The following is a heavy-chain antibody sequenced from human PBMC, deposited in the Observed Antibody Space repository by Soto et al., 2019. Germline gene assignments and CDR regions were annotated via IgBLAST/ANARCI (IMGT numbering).Heavy chain of an antibody. CDR1: GFTFGTYT. Sequence: GRSLRLSCAASGFTFGTYTMNWVRRAPGKGLEWVSSIGTTSPYIYYADSLRGRFTISRDNAKNSLYLQMNNLRAEDTAVYYCARVMCGDCSNYYYSSMDVWGQGTTVTVSS. D-gene: IGHD2-21*02. J-gene: IGHJ6*03. CDR3: ARVMCGDCSNYYYSSMDV. CDR2: IGTTSPYI. V-gene: IGHV3-21*01.